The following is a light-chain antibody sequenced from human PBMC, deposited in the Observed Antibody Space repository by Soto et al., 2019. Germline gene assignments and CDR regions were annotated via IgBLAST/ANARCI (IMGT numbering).Light chain of an antibody. CDR2: TNN. J-gene: IGLJ3*02. CDR3: AAWDDSLSGWV. Sequence: QPVLTQPPSASGTPGQRVTISCSGSSSNIGSNYVYWYQQFPGTAPKLLIYTNNQRPSGVPDRFSGSKSGTSASLAISGLRSEDEANYYCAAWDDSLSGWVFGGGTKVTVL. CDR1: SSNIGSNY. V-gene: IGLV1-47*01.